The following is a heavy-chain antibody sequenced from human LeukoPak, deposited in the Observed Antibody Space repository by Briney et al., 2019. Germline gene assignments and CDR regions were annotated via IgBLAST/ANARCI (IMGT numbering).Heavy chain of an antibody. Sequence: GGSLRLSCAASGFTFSGSAMHWVRQASGKGLEWVGRIRSKTNSYATSYAASVKGRFALSRDDSKNMAYLQMNSLKTEDTAVYYCTRYNVGFESWGQGTLVTVSS. CDR2: IRSKTNSYAT. CDR3: TRYNVGFES. J-gene: IGHJ4*02. D-gene: IGHD1-1*01. CDR1: GFTFSGSA. V-gene: IGHV3-73*01.